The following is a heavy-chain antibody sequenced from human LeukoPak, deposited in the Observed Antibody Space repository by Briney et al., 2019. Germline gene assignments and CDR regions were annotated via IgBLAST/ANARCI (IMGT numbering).Heavy chain of an antibody. Sequence: GGSLRLSCAASGFTFSSYAMSWVRQAPGKGLEWVSGISGGGSGTYYADSVKGRFTISRDNSKNTLYLQMNSLKTEDTAVYFCASAMWGSQCTCPDYWGQGTLVTVSS. CDR1: GFTFSSYA. D-gene: IGHD3-16*01. CDR3: ASAMWGSQCTCPDY. V-gene: IGHV3-23*01. J-gene: IGHJ4*02. CDR2: ISGGGSGT.